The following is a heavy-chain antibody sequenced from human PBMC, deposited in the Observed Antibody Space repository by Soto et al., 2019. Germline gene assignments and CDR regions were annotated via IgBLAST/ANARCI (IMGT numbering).Heavy chain of an antibody. CDR2: INHSGST. CDR1: GGSFSGYY. V-gene: IGHV4-34*01. J-gene: IGHJ2*01. Sequence: QVQLQQWGAGLLKPSETLSLTCAVYGGSFSGYYWSWIRQPPGKGLEWIGEINHSGSTNYNPSLKSRVTISVDTSKNQFSLKLSSVTAADTAVYYCARGTGDVLGRYFDLWGRGTLVTVSS. CDR3: ARGTGDVLGRYFDL. D-gene: IGHD7-27*01.